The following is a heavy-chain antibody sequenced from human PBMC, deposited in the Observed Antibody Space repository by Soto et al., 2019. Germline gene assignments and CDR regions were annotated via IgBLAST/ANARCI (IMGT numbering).Heavy chain of an antibody. CDR2: ISGSGGTT. CDR1: GFTFSSYA. Sequence: PGGSLRLSCAASGFTFSSYAMSWVRQAPGKGLEWVSAISGSGGTTYYADSVKGRFTFSRDNSKNTLYLQMNSLRAEDTAAYYCAKTANGWFSAFDIWGQGTMVTVSS. V-gene: IGHV3-23*01. D-gene: IGHD6-19*01. J-gene: IGHJ3*02. CDR3: AKTANGWFSAFDI.